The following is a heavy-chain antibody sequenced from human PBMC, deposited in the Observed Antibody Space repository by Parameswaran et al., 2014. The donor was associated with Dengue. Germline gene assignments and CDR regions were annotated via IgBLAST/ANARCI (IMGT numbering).Heavy chain of an antibody. CDR2: ISAYNGNT. J-gene: IGHJ6*02. V-gene: IGHV1-18*01. CDR3: ARDGVPRQRPDCGDYTYYYYYYGMDV. Sequence: VRQAPGQGLEWMGWISAYNGNTNYAQKLQGRVTMTTDTSTSTAYMELRSLRSDDTAVYYCARDGVPRQRPDCGDYTYYYYYYGMDVWGQGTTVTVSS. D-gene: IGHD4-17*01.